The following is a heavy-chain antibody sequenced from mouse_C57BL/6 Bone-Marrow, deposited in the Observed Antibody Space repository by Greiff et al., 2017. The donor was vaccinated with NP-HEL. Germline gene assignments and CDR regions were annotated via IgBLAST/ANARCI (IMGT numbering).Heavy chain of an antibody. Sequence: EVKLMESGPELVKPGASVKISCKASGYSFTGYYMNWVKQSPEKSLEWIGEINPSTGGTTYNQKFKAKATLTVDKSSSTAYMQLKRLTSEDSAVYYCARSRTGTLGYAMDYWGQGTSVTVSS. D-gene: IGHD4-1*01. CDR2: INPSTGGT. CDR1: GYSFTGYY. V-gene: IGHV1-42*01. J-gene: IGHJ4*01. CDR3: ARSRTGTLGYAMDY.